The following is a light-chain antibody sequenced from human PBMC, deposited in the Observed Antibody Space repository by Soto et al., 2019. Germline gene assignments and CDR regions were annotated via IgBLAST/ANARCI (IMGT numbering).Light chain of an antibody. CDR2: WAF. Sequence: IVMTQSPDSLAVSLGEKATINCKSSQSVLYSSDNKNYLAWYQQKPGQPPKLLIYWAFTRESGVPDRFSGSGYGTDFTRTINSLQAEDVAVYYCQQYYSTPRTFGQGTKVEIK. J-gene: IGKJ1*01. V-gene: IGKV4-1*01. CDR3: QQYYSTPRT. CDR1: QSVLYSSDNKNY.